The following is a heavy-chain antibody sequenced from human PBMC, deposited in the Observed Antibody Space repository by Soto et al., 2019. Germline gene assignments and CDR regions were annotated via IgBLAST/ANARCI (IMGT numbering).Heavy chain of an antibody. CDR2: INPNSGGT. D-gene: IGHD1-20*01. Sequence: ASVKVSCKASGYTFTGYYMHWVRQAPGQGLEWMGWINPNSGGTNYAQKFQGWVTMTRDTSISTAYMELSRLRSDDTAVYYCARVPKSTVTGTTLGAFDIWGQGTMVTVSS. CDR3: ARVPKSTVTGTTLGAFDI. V-gene: IGHV1-2*04. J-gene: IGHJ3*02. CDR1: GYTFTGYY.